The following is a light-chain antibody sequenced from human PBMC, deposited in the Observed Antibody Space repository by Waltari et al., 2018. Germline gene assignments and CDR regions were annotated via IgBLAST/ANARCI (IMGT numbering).Light chain of an antibody. J-gene: IGLJ3*02. CDR3: YSAEISGKLWA. CDR1: ALPKKY. CDR2: KDT. V-gene: IGLV3-10*01. Sequence: SYELTQSPSVSVSPGQTATITCSGDALPKKYAYWYQQKSGQAPVFVIYKDTKRPSGIPEKFSGSCTVTMATFTISGAQVEDEGDYYCYSAEISGKLWAFGGGTKLTVL.